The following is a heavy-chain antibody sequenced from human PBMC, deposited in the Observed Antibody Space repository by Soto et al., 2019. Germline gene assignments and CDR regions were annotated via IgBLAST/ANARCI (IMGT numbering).Heavy chain of an antibody. J-gene: IGHJ3*02. D-gene: IGHD1-26*01. CDR3: ARNSLEDAFDI. CDR2: IYYSGST. CDR1: GGSISHYY. V-gene: IGHV4-59*01. Sequence: PSETLSLTCAVSGGSISHYYWSWIRQPPGKGLEWIGYIYYSGSTNYNPSLKSRVTISEDMSKNQFSLNLRSVTAADTAVYYCARNSLEDAFDIWGRGTMVTVSS.